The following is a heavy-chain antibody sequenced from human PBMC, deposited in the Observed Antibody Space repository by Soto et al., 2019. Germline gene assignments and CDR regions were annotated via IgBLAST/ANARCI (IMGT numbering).Heavy chain of an antibody. D-gene: IGHD4-17*01. Sequence: GGPLRLSCAASGFTFSSYAMNWVRQAPGKGLEWVSVIIGSGGSTYYADSVEGRFTISRGNSKNTVYLQMNSLRLEDTAVYYCARGPSYSDSYFDYWGQGTLVTVSS. CDR3: ARGPSYSDSYFDY. CDR1: GFTFSSYA. CDR2: IIGSGGST. V-gene: IGHV3-23*01. J-gene: IGHJ4*02.